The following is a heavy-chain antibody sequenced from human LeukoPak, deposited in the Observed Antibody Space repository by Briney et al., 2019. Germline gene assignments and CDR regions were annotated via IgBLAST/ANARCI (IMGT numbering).Heavy chain of an antibody. CDR3: ARVEGFIDY. D-gene: IGHD3-16*02. J-gene: IGHJ4*02. V-gene: IGHV3-48*04. CDR2: ISSSLSTI. CDR1: GFTLSTYS. Sequence: GSLRLSCAASGFTLSTYSMNWVRQAPGKGLEWVSYISSSLSTIYYADSVKGRFTISRDNAKNSLYLQMISLRAEDTALYYCARVEGFIDYWGQGTLVTVSS.